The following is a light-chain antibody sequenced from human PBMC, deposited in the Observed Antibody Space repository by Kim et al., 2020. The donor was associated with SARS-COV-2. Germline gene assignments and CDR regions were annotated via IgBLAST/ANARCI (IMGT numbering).Light chain of an antibody. CDR2: RDN. J-gene: IGLJ3*02. CDR1: SNDVGYQG. V-gene: IGLV10-54*01. Sequence: RQTDRPTCTGNSNDVGYQGVVWLQQDQGRPPKLLSYRDNSRPSDVSERFSASRSGNTASLTITGLQPEDEADYYCSAWDGSLDIWMFGGGTQLTVL. CDR3: SAWDGSLDIWM.